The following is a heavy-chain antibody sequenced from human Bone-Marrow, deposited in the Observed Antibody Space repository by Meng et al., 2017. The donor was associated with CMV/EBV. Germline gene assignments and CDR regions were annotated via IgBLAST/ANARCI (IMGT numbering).Heavy chain of an antibody. CDR1: GFTFSSYE. CDR3: ARDSERTYSSSWYRSYYYYYYGMDV. CDR2: ISSSGSTI. V-gene: IGHV3-48*03. Sequence: GESLKISCAASGFTFSSYEMNWVRQAPGKGLEWVSYISSSGSTIYYADSVKGRFTISRDNAKNSLYLQMNSLRAEDTAVYYCARDSERTYSSSWYRSYYYYYYGMDVWGQGTTVTVSS. D-gene: IGHD6-13*01. J-gene: IGHJ6*02.